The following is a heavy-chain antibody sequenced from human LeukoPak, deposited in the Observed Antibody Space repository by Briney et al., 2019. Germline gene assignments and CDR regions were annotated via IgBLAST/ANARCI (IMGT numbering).Heavy chain of an antibody. D-gene: IGHD3-10*01. CDR3: ARVRGVRGALDA. Sequence: PGGSLRLSCAASGFSVSNNYMSWVRQAPGKGLEWVSVFYSGGSTYFADSVKGRFTISRDNSKNTLDLQMNSLRGEDTAVYYCARVRGVRGALDAWGQGTTVTVSS. CDR2: FYSGGST. CDR1: GFSVSNNY. J-gene: IGHJ6*02. V-gene: IGHV3-53*01.